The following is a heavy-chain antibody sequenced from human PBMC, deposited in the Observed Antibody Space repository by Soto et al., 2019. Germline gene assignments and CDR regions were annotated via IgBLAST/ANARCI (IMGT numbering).Heavy chain of an antibody. J-gene: IGHJ5*02. V-gene: IGHV4-39*01. Sequence: QLQLQESGPGLVKPSETLSLTCTVSSGSIISSNYYWAWIRQPPEKGLEWIATIYYSGSTYYSPSLTSRVTISVDTSTNQFSLTLASVTAADTAVYYRARLNNPGCFDPWGQGTLVTVSS. CDR1: SGSIISSNYY. D-gene: IGHD1-1*01. CDR3: ARLNNPGCFDP. CDR2: IYYSGST.